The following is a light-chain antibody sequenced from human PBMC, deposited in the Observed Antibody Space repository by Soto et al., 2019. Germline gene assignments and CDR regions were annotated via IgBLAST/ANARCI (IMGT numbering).Light chain of an antibody. V-gene: IGLV1-51*01. CDR1: SSNIGKNY. Sequence: QSVLTQPPSVSAAPGQKVTISCSGSSSNIGKNYVSWYQQLPGTAPKLLIYDNNKRPSGFPDRFSGSKSGTSATLGITGLQTGDEADYFCGTWDSSLSAVIFGGGTKLTVL. CDR3: GTWDSSLSAVI. J-gene: IGLJ2*01. CDR2: DNN.